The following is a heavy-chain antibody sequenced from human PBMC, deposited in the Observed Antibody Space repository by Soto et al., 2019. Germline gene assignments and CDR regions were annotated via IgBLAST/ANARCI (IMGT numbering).Heavy chain of an antibody. CDR2: IIPVFGTA. CDR1: GGTFSSYA. D-gene: IGHD5-12*01. J-gene: IGHJ4*02. V-gene: IGHV1-69*13. Sequence: SVKVSCKASGGTFSSYAISWVRQAPGQGLEWMGGIIPVFGTANYAQKFQGRVTITADESTSTAYMELSSLRSEDTAVYYCARSQGGYNYGEFDYWGQGTLVTV. CDR3: ARSQGGYNYGEFDY.